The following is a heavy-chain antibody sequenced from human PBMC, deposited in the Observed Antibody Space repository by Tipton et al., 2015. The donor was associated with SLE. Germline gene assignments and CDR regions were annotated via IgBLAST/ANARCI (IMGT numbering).Heavy chain of an antibody. V-gene: IGHV4-59*12. CDR3: ASGTLEWSHEPDY. CDR1: DGSIDRYF. Sequence: TLSLTCTVSDGSIDRYFWSWIRQPPGKGLEWIGHIYDSGSTKYNPSLKSRVTISVDTSKNQISLRLSSVTAADTAMFYCASGTLEWSHEPDYWGQGTLVTVSS. CDR2: IYDSGST. D-gene: IGHD3-3*01. J-gene: IGHJ4*02.